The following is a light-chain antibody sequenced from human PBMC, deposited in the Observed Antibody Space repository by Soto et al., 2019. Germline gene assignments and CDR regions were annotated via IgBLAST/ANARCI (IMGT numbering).Light chain of an antibody. CDR1: QSVSSY. V-gene: IGKV3-11*01. J-gene: IGKJ5*01. CDR3: QQRSNWPPIT. Sequence: VLTQSPDSLSLSPGERATLFCRASQSVSSYLAWYQQKPGQAPRLLIYDASNRATGIPARFSGSGSGTDFTLTISSLEPEDFAVYYCQQRSNWPPITFGQGTRLEIK. CDR2: DAS.